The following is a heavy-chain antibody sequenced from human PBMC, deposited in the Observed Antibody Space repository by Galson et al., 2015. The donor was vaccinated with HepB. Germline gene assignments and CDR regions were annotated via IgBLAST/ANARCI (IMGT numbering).Heavy chain of an antibody. CDR3: ARALPAAAGLRYYYYYMDV. CDR1: GFTFSSYS. Sequence: SLRLSCAASGFTFSSYSMNWVRQAPGKGLEWVSSISSSSSYIYYADSVKGRFTISRDNAKNSLYLQMNSLRAEDTAVYYCARALPAAAGLRYYYYYMDVWGKGTTVTVSS. V-gene: IGHV3-21*01. J-gene: IGHJ6*03. CDR2: ISSSSSYI. D-gene: IGHD6-13*01.